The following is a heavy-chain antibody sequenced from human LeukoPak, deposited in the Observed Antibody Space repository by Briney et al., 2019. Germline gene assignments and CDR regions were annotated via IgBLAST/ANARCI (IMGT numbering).Heavy chain of an antibody. V-gene: IGHV1-2*02. Sequence: ASVKVSCKASGYTFTGYFIHWVRQAPGQGLEWMGWINPNNGGTNYAQKFQGRVTMTRDTSISTAYMELSRLRSDDTAVYYCARDERYDSSGYPFDYWGQGTLVTVSS. CDR2: INPNNGGT. D-gene: IGHD3-22*01. J-gene: IGHJ4*02. CDR1: GYTFTGYF. CDR3: ARDERYDSSGYPFDY.